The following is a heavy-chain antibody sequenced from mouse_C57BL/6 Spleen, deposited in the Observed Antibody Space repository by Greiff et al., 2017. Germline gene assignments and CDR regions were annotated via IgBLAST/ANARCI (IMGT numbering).Heavy chain of an antibody. D-gene: IGHD1-1*01. CDR2: INPNNGGT. V-gene: IGHV1-22*01. Sequence: VQLQQSGPELVKPGASVKMSCKASGYTFTDYNMHWVKQSHGKSLEWIGYINPNNGGTSYNQKFKGKATLTVNKSSSTAYMELRSLTSEDSAVYYWAVGGHYGSDYWGQGTTLTVSS. J-gene: IGHJ2*01. CDR3: AVGGHYGSDY. CDR1: GYTFTDYN.